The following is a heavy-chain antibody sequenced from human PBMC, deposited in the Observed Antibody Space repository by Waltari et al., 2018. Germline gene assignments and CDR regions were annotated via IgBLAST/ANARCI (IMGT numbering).Heavy chain of an antibody. J-gene: IGHJ3*01. D-gene: IGHD3-9*01. V-gene: IGHV3-30-3*02. CDR3: AKDFDTGPEGFGT. CDR2: VHYHGGTK. CDR1: GFLFTGYA. Sequence: QLQLVESGGTVVQPGGSLRLSCATSGFLFTGYAMHWVRQAPGKGLEWVALVHYHGGTKGYADSVRGRFTISRDTSKDILYLEMSSLRVEDTATYYCAKDFDTGPEGFGTWGQGTNVTVSS.